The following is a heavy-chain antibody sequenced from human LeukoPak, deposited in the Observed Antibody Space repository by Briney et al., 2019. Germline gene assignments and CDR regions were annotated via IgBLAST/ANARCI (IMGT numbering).Heavy chain of an antibody. CDR3: AIVAATDYYYYYGMDV. J-gene: IGHJ6*02. V-gene: IGHV4-39*07. D-gene: IGHD2-15*01. CDR2: IYYSGST. Sequence: SETLSLTCTASGDSISSSSYFWGWIRQPPGKGLEWIGSIYYSGSTSYSPSLKSRVTISVDKPKNQFSLKLSSVTAADTAVYYCAIVAATDYYYYYGMDVWGQGTTVTVSS. CDR1: GDSISSSSYF.